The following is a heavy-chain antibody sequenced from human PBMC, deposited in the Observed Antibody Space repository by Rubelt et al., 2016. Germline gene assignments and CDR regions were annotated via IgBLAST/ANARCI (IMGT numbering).Heavy chain of an antibody. CDR2: INHSGST. CDR3: ARGRRGSSSWLGRDYYGMDV. Sequence: QVQLQQWGAGLLKPSETLSLTCAVYGGSFSGYYWSWIRQPPGKGLEWIGEINHSGSTNYNPSLKCRVTISVDTSMNQFSLKLSSVTAADTAVYYCARGRRGSSSWLGRDYYGMDVWSQGTTVTVSS. J-gene: IGHJ6*02. D-gene: IGHD6-13*01. CDR1: GGSFSGYY. V-gene: IGHV4-34*01.